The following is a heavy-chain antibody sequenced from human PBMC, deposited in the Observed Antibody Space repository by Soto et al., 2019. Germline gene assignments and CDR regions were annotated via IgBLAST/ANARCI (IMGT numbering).Heavy chain of an antibody. CDR3: VKNSGWFNT. J-gene: IGHJ5*02. CDR1: GFTFGTAD. D-gene: IGHD3-10*01. Sequence: GGSLRLSCAASGFTFGTADMSWVRQAPGEGLEWVSTIDGSGGITYYADSVKGRFTISRDNSRNTVYLQMNSLRGDDTALYYCVKNSGWFNTWGQGALVTVSS. CDR2: IDGSGGIT. V-gene: IGHV3-23*01.